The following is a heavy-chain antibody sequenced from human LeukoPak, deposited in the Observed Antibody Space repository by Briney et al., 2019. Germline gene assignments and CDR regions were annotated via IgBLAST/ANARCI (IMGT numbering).Heavy chain of an antibody. V-gene: IGHV4-39*07. CDR3: ASRRKKYQLLEDY. Sequence: KSSETLSLTCTVSGGSISSSSYYWGWIRQPPGKGLEWIGSIYYSGSTYYNPSLKSRVTISVDTSKNQFSLKLSSVTAADTAVYYCASRRKKYQLLEDYWGQGTLVTVSS. D-gene: IGHD2-2*01. J-gene: IGHJ4*02. CDR1: GGSISSSSYY. CDR2: IYYSGST.